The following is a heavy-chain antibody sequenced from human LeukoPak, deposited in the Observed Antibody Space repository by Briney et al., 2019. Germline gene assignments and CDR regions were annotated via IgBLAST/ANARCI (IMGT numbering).Heavy chain of an antibody. J-gene: IGHJ4*02. CDR3: AKTTVPTLGYFDY. D-gene: IGHD4-17*01. CDR2: ISGGGAST. V-gene: IGHV3-23*01. Sequence: GGALRLSCAASGFTFSSYAMSWLRQAPAKGLEWVSAISGGGASTYYAVYVKGRLTIYRDNSTNTLYMKMNSLRAEDTAVYYCAKTTVPTLGYFDYWGQGTLVTVSS. CDR1: GFTFSSYA.